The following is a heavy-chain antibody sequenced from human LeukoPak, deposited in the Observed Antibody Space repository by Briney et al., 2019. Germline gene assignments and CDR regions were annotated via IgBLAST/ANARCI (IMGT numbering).Heavy chain of an antibody. CDR3: ARDIPSGYHDY. V-gene: IGHV4-39*07. CDR2: INYSGIT. Sequence: SETLSLTCSVSGGSISSPTSYWGWIRQPPGKGLEWIASINYSGITYYNPSLRSRATISIDTSKSQFFLKLSSVTAADTAVYFCARDIPSGYHDYWGQGTLVSVSS. D-gene: IGHD3-22*01. J-gene: IGHJ4*02. CDR1: GGSISSPTSY.